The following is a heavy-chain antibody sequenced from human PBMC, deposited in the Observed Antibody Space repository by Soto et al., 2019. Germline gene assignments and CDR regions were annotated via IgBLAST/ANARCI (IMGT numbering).Heavy chain of an antibody. CDR2: ITGSGDST. V-gene: IGHV3-23*01. J-gene: IGHJ4*02. D-gene: IGHD6-19*01. CDR1: GFTFSSHA. CDR3: AKVRQFSGWLSAQTFDY. Sequence: EVQLLESGGGLVQPGGSLRLSCAVSGFTFSSHAMSWVRQAPGKGLECVSSITGSGDSTYYADSVKGRFTISRDKSKSTLYLQMNSLRAEDTAVYYCAKVRQFSGWLSAQTFDYWGQGTQVTVSS.